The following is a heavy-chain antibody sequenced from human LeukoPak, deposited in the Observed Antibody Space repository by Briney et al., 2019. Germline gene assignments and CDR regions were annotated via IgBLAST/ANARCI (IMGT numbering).Heavy chain of an antibody. CDR3: ARTTRDYGGNEVDY. J-gene: IGHJ4*02. CDR1: GFTFSSYA. D-gene: IGHD4-17*01. V-gene: IGHV3-30-3*01. Sequence: GGSLRLSCAASGFTFSSYAMHWVRQAPGKGLEWVAVISYDGSNKYYADSVKGRFTISRDNSKNTLYLQMNSLRAEDTAAYYCARTTRDYGGNEVDYWGQGTLVTVSS. CDR2: ISYDGSNK.